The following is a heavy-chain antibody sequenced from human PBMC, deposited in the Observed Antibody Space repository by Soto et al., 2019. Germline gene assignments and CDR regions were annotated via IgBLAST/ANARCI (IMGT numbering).Heavy chain of an antibody. Sequence: EVQLSDSGGGSVQPGASLRLSCAASGFTFKTYTMNWVRQAPGQGLEWVSAIIGSGTDTYYADSVKGRFTISRDNSKNTLYLLMHHLKAEDTDVYYCAKGCSCQYDSFDYWGQGTLVTVSS. D-gene: IGHD3-22*01. CDR1: GFTFKTYT. CDR3: AKGCSCQYDSFDY. CDR2: IIGSGTDT. J-gene: IGHJ4*02. V-gene: IGHV3-23*01.